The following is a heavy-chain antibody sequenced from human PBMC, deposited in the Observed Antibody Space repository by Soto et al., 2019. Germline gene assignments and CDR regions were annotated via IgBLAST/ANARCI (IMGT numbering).Heavy chain of an antibody. J-gene: IGHJ6*03. Sequence: QVQLQQWGAGLLKPSETLSLTCAVYGGSFSGYYWSRIRQPPGKGLEWIGEINHSGSTNYNPSLKSRVTISVDTSKNQFSLKLSSVTAADTAVYYCARGPGVPAAPPYYYYYMDVWGKGTTVTVSS. CDR2: INHSGST. CDR3: ARGPGVPAAPPYYYYYMDV. V-gene: IGHV4-34*01. D-gene: IGHD2-2*01. CDR1: GGSFSGYY.